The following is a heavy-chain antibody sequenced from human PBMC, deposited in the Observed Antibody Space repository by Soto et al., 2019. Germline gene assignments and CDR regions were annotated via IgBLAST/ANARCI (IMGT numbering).Heavy chain of an antibody. Sequence: GGSLRLSCAASGFTFSSYWMSWVRQAPGKGLEWVANIKQDGSEKYYVDSVKGRFTISRDNAKNSLYLQMNSLRAEDTAVYYCARDLSGYSGYDGWRGFDPWGQGTLVTVSS. V-gene: IGHV3-7*01. J-gene: IGHJ5*02. D-gene: IGHD5-12*01. CDR2: IKQDGSEK. CDR1: GFTFSSYW. CDR3: ARDLSGYSGYDGWRGFDP.